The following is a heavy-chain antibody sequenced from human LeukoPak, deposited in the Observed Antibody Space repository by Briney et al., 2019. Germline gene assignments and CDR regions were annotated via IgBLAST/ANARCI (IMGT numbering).Heavy chain of an antibody. D-gene: IGHD3-10*01. J-gene: IGHJ4*02. CDR1: GFTFNIYS. Sequence: PEGSLRLSCAASGFTFNIYSMNWVRQAPGKGLEWVSRITSSSHYIYYADSVKGRFTISRDNSKNTLYLQMNSLRAEDTAVYYCAKDGVPSRWFGRNYFDYWGQGTLVTVSS. CDR3: AKDGVPSRWFGRNYFDY. V-gene: IGHV3-21*06. CDR2: ITSSSHYI.